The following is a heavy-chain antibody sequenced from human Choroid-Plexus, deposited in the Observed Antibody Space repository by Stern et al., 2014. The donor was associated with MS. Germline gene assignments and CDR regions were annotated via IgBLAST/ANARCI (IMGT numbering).Heavy chain of an antibody. CDR2: ISYDGSDK. CDR3: AKDRQWSTYFFDY. CDR1: GFTFSNFA. J-gene: IGHJ4*02. D-gene: IGHD2-15*01. V-gene: IGHV3-30*18. Sequence: VQLVESGGGVAQPGRPLILSCAASGFTFSNFAMHWVRQAPGKGLEWVAVISYDGSDKYYADSVKGRFTIFRDNSKNTLYMHMNSLRAEDTAVYYCAKDRQWSTYFFDYWGQGSLVTVSS.